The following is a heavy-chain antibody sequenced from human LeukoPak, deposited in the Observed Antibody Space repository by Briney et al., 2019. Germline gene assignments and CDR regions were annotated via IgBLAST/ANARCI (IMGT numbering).Heavy chain of an antibody. J-gene: IGHJ4*02. D-gene: IGHD2-15*01. Sequence: GGSLRLSCAASEFTFSHFWMSWVRQAPGKGLEWVAYIKKTGSETYYVDSVKGRFTITRDNTRNSLFLQMYSLRAEDTAVYFCAREDGYCSGGNCYSYFDSWGQGTLVTVSS. CDR1: EFTFSHFW. V-gene: IGHV3-7*01. CDR3: AREDGYCSGGNCYSYFDS. CDR2: IKKTGSET.